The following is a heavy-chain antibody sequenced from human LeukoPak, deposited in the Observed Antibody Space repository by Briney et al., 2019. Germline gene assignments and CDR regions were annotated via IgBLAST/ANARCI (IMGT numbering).Heavy chain of an antibody. D-gene: IGHD6-6*01. J-gene: IGHJ4*02. V-gene: IGHV4-34*01. CDR1: GGSFSGYY. Sequence: PPETLSLTCAVYGGSFSGYYWSWIRQLPGKGLEWIGEINHSGSTNYNPSLKSRVTISVDTSKNQFSLKLSSVTAADTAVYYCARLGVAARINVYWGQGTLVTVSS. CDR2: INHSGST. CDR3: ARLGVAARINVY.